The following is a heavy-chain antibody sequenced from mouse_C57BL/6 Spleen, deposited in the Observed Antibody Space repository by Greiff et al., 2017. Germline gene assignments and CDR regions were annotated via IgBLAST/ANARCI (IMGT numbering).Heavy chain of an antibody. D-gene: IGHD2-4*01. J-gene: IGHJ2*01. CDR2: IYPGDGDT. CDR1: GYAFSSYW. Sequence: QVQLKESGAELVKPGASVKISCKASGYAFSSYWMNWVKQRPGKGLEWIGQIYPGDGDTNYNGKFKGKATLTADKSSSTAYMQLSRLTSEDSAVYFCARGYEYDHYIDYWGQGTTLTVSS. V-gene: IGHV1-80*01. CDR3: ARGYEYDHYIDY.